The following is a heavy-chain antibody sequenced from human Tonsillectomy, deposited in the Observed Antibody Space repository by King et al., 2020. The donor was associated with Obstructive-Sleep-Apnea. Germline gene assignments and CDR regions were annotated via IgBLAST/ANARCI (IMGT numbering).Heavy chain of an antibody. CDR2: IYTSGST. V-gene: IGHV4-4*07. Sequence: VQLQESGPGLVKPSETLSLTCTVSGGSISSYYWSWIRQPAGKGLEWIGRIYTSGSTNYNPSIKSRVTMSVDTSKNQFSLKLSSVTAADTAVYYCARDRLGVVVAATPGWFDPWGQGTLVTVSS. J-gene: IGHJ5*02. CDR3: ARDRLGVVVAATPGWFDP. CDR1: GGSISSYY. D-gene: IGHD2-15*01.